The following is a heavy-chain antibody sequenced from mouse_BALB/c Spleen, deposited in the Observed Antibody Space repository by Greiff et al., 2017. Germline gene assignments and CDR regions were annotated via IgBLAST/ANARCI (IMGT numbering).Heavy chain of an antibody. V-gene: IGHV1S81*02. D-gene: IGHD2-12*01. J-gene: IGHJ4*01. Sequence: QAQLQQPGAELVKPGASVKLSCKASGYTFTSYYMYWVKQRPGQGLEWIGGINPSNGGTNFNEKFKSKATLTVDKSSSTAYMQLSSLTSEDSAVYYCTRLRGYAMDYWGQGTSVTVSS. CDR1: GYTFTSYY. CDR2: INPSNGGT. CDR3: TRLRGYAMDY.